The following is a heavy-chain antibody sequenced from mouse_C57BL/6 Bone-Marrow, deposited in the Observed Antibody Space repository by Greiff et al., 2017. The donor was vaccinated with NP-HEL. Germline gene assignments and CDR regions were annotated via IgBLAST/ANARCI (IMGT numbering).Heavy chain of an antibody. CDR3: ARGVSFAY. Sequence: VQRVESGGGLVKPGGSLKLSCAASGFTFSSYAMSWVRQTPEKRLEWVATISDGGSYTYYPDNVKGRFTISRDNAKNNLYLQMSHLKSEDTAMYYCARGVSFAYWGQGTLVTVSA. V-gene: IGHV5-4*01. CDR2: ISDGGSYT. CDR1: GFTFSSYA. J-gene: IGHJ3*01.